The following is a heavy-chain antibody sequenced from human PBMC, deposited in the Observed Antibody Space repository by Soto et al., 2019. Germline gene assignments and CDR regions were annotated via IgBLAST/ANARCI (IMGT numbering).Heavy chain of an antibody. J-gene: IGHJ6*02. D-gene: IGHD2-15*01. V-gene: IGHV4-30-2*01. CDR3: ASRLTVVGGMDV. CDR2: IYHSGST. CDR1: GGSISSGGYS. Sequence: QLQLQESGSGLVKPSQTLSLTCAVSGGSISSGGYSWSWIRQPPGKGLEWIGYIYHSGSTYYNPSLKSRVTISGDRSQNQFSLKLSSVTAADTAVYYCASRLTVVGGMDVWGQGTTVTVAS.